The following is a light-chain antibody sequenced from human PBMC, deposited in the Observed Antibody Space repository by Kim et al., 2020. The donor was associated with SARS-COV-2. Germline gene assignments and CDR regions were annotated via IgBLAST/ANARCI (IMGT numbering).Light chain of an antibody. CDR3: SSYAGSNNLV. Sequence: GQSFPTSCTGTSRAVSGYNYVSWYQQHPGKAPNLMIYEVSKRPSGVPDRFSGSKSGNTASLTVSGLQAEDEADYYCSSYAGSNNLVFGGGTQLTVL. V-gene: IGLV2-8*01. CDR1: SRAVSGYNY. CDR2: EVS. J-gene: IGLJ2*01.